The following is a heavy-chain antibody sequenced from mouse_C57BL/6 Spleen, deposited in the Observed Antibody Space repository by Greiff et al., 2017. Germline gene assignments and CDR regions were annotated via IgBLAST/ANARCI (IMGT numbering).Heavy chain of an antibody. CDR1: GFNIKDYY. J-gene: IGHJ1*03. Sequence: VQLQQSGAELVKPGASVKLSCTASGFNIKDYYMHWVKQRTEQGLEWIGRIDPEDGETKYAPQFPGKAPISADPSSNPAYLQLSSLTSEDTAVYYCARGVVRYFDVWGTGTTVTVSS. D-gene: IGHD1-1*01. V-gene: IGHV14-2*01. CDR2: IDPEDGET. CDR3: ARGVVRYFDV.